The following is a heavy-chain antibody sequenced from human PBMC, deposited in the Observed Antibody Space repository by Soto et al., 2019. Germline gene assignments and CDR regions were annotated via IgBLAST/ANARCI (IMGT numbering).Heavy chain of an antibody. CDR3: ARAGSKVLRFLEWYFDY. Sequence: GGSLRLSCAASGFTFDDYGMSWVRQAPGKGLEWVSGINWNGGSTGYADSVKGRFTISRDNAKNSLYLQMNSLRAEDTALYYCARAGSKVLRFLEWYFDYWGQGTLVTVSS. V-gene: IGHV3-20*04. D-gene: IGHD3-3*01. CDR2: INWNGGST. CDR1: GFTFDDYG. J-gene: IGHJ4*02.